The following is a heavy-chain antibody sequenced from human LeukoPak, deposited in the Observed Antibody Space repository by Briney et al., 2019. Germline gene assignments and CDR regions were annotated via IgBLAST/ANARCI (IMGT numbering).Heavy chain of an antibody. CDR3: AKDIGTPSLLTVTTYGMDV. CDR2: ISYDGRNK. D-gene: IGHD4-17*01. J-gene: IGHJ6*02. Sequence: GGSLRLSCAASGFTFSSYAMQWVRQAPGKGLEWVAVISYDGRNKYYADSVKGRFTISRDNANNSLYLQMNSLRAEDTALYYCAKDIGTPSLLTVTTYGMDVWGQGTTVTVSS. V-gene: IGHV3-30*04. CDR1: GFTFSSYA.